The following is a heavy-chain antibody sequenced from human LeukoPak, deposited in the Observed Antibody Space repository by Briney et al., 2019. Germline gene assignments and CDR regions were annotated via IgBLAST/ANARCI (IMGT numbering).Heavy chain of an antibody. Sequence: GGSLRLSCAASGFTFDDYAMHWVRQAPGKGLEWVSGISWNSGSIGYADSVKGRFTISRDNAKNSLYLQMNSLRAEDTALYYCAKDFTAMVRGAGYWGQGTLVTVSS. J-gene: IGHJ4*02. CDR2: ISWNSGSI. CDR1: GFTFDDYA. CDR3: AKDFTAMVRGAGY. D-gene: IGHD3-10*01. V-gene: IGHV3-9*01.